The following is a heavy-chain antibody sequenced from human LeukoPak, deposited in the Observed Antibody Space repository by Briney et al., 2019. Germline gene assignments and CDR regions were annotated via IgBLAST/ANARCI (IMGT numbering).Heavy chain of an antibody. Sequence: SETLSLTCTVSGGSISSYYWSWIRQPPGKGLEWIGYIYYSGSTNYNPSLKSRVTISVDTSKNQFSLKLSSVTAADTAVYYCARAGPGIQPNWFDPGGQGTLVTVSS. CDR2: IYYSGST. CDR3: ARAGPGIQPNWFDP. D-gene: IGHD5-18*01. V-gene: IGHV4-59*01. CDR1: GGSISSYY. J-gene: IGHJ5*02.